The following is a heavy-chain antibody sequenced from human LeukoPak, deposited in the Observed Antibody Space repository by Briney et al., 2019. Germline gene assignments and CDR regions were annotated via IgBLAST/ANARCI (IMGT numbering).Heavy chain of an antibody. Sequence: GESLRLSCAASGFTFDDYAMNWVRQVPGRGLEWVSGINWNGRITEYADSVKDRFTISRRNTKNSLYLYMNNLGGEDTALYFCARGSVQLWLRDTYYYMDVWGKGTTVTVSS. CDR2: INWNGRIT. J-gene: IGHJ6*03. CDR1: GFTFDDYA. CDR3: ARGSVQLWLRDTYYYMDV. D-gene: IGHD5-18*01. V-gene: IGHV3-20*04.